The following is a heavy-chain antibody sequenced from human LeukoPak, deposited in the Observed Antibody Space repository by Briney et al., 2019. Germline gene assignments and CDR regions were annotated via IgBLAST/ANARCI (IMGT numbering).Heavy chain of an antibody. V-gene: IGHV5-51*01. CDR1: GYSFITNW. CDR3: ATATGLSGSVEY. Sequence: GESLKISCKGSGYSFITNWIGWVRQMPGQGLEWMGIIYPGDSDTRYSPSFQGQVTISVDKSINTAYLQWSSLKASDIAMYYCATATGLSGSVEYWGQGTLVTVSS. CDR2: IYPGDSDT. J-gene: IGHJ4*02. D-gene: IGHD2-8*02.